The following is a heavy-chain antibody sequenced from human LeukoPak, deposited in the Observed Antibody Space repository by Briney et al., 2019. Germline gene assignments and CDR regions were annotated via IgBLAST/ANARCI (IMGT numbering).Heavy chain of an antibody. J-gene: IGHJ4*02. CDR1: GFTFSSYA. CDR3: ARDLAYYFDY. V-gene: IGHV3-30-3*01. D-gene: IGHD3-3*02. Sequence: GGSLRLSCAASGFTFSSYAMHWVRQAPGKGLEWVAVISYDGSNKYYADSVKGRFTISRDNSKNTLYLQMNSPRAEDTAVYYCARDLAYYFDYWGQGTLVTVSS. CDR2: ISYDGSNK.